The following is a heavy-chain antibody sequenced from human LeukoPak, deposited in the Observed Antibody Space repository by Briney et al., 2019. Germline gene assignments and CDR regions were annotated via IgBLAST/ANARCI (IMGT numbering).Heavy chain of an antibody. J-gene: IGHJ4*02. CDR1: GFTFSTFA. CDR2: ITGSGPYM. D-gene: IGHD3-10*01. V-gene: IGHV3-21*06. CDR3: VRDVGAVRGEVYFDY. Sequence: GGSLRLSCAASGFTFSTFAMHWVRLSPGKGLEWVSSITGSGPYMLYADSVKHRYTISRDNTKNLLYLEMNSLRAEDTAMYFCVRDVGAVRGEVYFDYWGQGTLVTVSS.